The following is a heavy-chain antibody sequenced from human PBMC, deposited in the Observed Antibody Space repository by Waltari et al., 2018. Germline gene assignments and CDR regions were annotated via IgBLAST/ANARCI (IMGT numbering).Heavy chain of an antibody. CDR3: ARELVVPAASYYYYYMDV. CDR2: SNPNSGGT. D-gene: IGHD2-2*01. Sequence: QVQLVQSGAEVKKPGASVKVSCKASGYTFTGYYMHWVRQAPGQGLEWMGRSNPNSGGTNYAQKFQGRVTMTRDTSISTSYMELSRLRSDDTAVYYCARELVVPAASYYYYYMDVWGKGTTVTVSS. CDR1: GYTFTGYY. V-gene: IGHV1-2*06. J-gene: IGHJ6*03.